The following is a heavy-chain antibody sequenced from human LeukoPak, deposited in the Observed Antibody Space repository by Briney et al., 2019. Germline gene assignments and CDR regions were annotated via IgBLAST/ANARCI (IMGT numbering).Heavy chain of an antibody. V-gene: IGHV3-30*03. CDR2: ISYDGSNK. J-gene: IGHJ4*02. Sequence: PGGSLRLSCAASGFTFSGYGMHWVRQAPGKGLEWVAVISYDGSNKYYADSVKGRFTISRDNSKNTLYLQMNSLRAEDTAVYYCARGHHFWSGYYTGHFDYWGQGTLVTVSS. D-gene: IGHD3-3*02. CDR1: GFTFSGYG. CDR3: ARGHHFWSGYYTGHFDY.